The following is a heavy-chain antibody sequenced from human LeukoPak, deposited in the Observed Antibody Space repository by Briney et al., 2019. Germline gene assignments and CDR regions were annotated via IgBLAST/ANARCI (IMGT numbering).Heavy chain of an antibody. CDR2: ISSSSSYI. J-gene: IGHJ4*02. Sequence: GGSLRLSCAASGFTFSSYSMNWVRQAPGKGLEWVSSISSSSSYIYYADPVKGRSTISRDNAKNSLYLQMNSLRAEDTAVYYCARGDPLWFGELGFDYWGQGTLVTVSS. CDR3: ARGDPLWFGELGFDY. V-gene: IGHV3-21*01. CDR1: GFTFSSYS. D-gene: IGHD3-10*01.